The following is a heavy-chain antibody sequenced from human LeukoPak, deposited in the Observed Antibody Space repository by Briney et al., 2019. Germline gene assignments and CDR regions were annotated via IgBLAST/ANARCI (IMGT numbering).Heavy chain of an antibody. CDR3: ASSPDKGYSYGFSHFDY. Sequence: PSQTLSLTCTVSGGSISSGGYYWSWIRQHPGKGLEWIGYIHYSGNTYYDPSLKRRVTISVDTSKNQFSLRLSSVTAADTAVYYCASSPDKGYSYGFSHFDYWGQGTLVTVSS. D-gene: IGHD5-18*01. V-gene: IGHV4-31*03. J-gene: IGHJ4*02. CDR1: GGSISSGGYY. CDR2: IHYSGNT.